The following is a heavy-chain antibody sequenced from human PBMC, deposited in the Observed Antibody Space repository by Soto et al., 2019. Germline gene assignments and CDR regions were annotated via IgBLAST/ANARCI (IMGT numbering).Heavy chain of an antibody. D-gene: IGHD2-21*02. CDR2: IYYSGST. CDR1: GESPRTRSYH. J-gene: IGHJ4*02. Sequence: SETWPLTDTVTGESPRTRSYHWGGRRQPPGKGLEWIGIIYYSGSTYNHPSLRSRVSMSIDTSKDRFSLKLKSVTAADTALYFCARQRTSVVTQAYFDVWXPGSLVT. CDR3: ARQRTSVVTQAYFDV. V-gene: IGHV4-39*01.